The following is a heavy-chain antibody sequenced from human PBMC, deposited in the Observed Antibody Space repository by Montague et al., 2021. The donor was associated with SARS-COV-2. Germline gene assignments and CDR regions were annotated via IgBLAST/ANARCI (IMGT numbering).Heavy chain of an antibody. V-gene: IGHV4-34*01. Sequence: TLSLTCAVYGGSFSGYYWTWLRQSPGKGLEWIAEINHSGTTNYNFNPSLRSRVTISVDTSKSQFSLKLSSVTAADPGVYYCARWDPQTLTLIGLRGKSASDYWGQGTLVTVSS. D-gene: IGHD4-23*01. CDR1: GGSFSGYY. CDR3: ARWDPQTLTLIGLRGKSASDY. CDR2: INHSGTT. J-gene: IGHJ4*02.